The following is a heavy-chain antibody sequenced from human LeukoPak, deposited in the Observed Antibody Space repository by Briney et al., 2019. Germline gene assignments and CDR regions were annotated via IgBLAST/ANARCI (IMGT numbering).Heavy chain of an antibody. CDR3: VRDRELTY. CDR2: IYNSGST. D-gene: IGHD5-24*01. J-gene: IGHJ4*02. Sequence: SETLSLTCTVSDGSISIYYWSWIRQPPGKGLEWIGYIYNSGSTIYNPSLKSRVTISADMSKNQFSLKLSSVTAADTAVYYCVRDRELTYWGQGTPVTVSS. V-gene: IGHV4-59*01. CDR1: DGSISIYY.